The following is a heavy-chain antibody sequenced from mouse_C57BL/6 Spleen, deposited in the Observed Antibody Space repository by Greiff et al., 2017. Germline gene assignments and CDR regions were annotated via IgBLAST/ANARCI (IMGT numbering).Heavy chain of an antibody. D-gene: IGHD2-4*01. CDR2: IYPRSGNT. V-gene: IGHV1-81*01. Sequence: QVQLQQSGAELARPGASVKLSCKASGYTFTSYGISWVKQRTGQGLEWIGEIYPRSGNTYYNEKFKGKATLTADKSSSTAYMELRSLTSEDSAVYFCARLSTMIPTGGGYWGQGTTLTVSS. CDR3: ARLSTMIPTGGGY. J-gene: IGHJ2*01. CDR1: GYTFTSYG.